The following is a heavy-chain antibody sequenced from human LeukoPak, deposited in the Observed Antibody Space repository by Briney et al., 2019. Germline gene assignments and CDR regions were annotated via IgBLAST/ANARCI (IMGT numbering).Heavy chain of an antibody. D-gene: IGHD3-22*01. CDR1: GFTFSTYW. V-gene: IGHV3-21*01. CDR2: ISSSSGNI. Sequence: GGSLRLSCAASGFTFSTYWMTWVRQGPGKGLEWVSSISSSSGNIYYADSVEGRFTISRDNAKKLLYLQLNSLRAEDTAVYYCARGDSSGYYSYFDYWGQGTLVTVSS. J-gene: IGHJ4*02. CDR3: ARGDSSGYYSYFDY.